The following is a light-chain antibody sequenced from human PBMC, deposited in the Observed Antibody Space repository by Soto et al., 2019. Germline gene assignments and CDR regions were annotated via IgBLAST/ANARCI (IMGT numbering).Light chain of an antibody. J-gene: IGLJ1*01. CDR3: QSYDTRLSGSV. CDR1: SSNIGAGYD. CDR2: DND. V-gene: IGLV1-40*01. Sequence: VLTQPPSVSGAPGQRVTISCTGSSSNIGAGYDIHWYQQLPGTAPKLLIYDNDNRPSGVPDRFSGSKSGTSASLAITGLQAEDEADYYCQSYDTRLSGSVFGTGTKVTVL.